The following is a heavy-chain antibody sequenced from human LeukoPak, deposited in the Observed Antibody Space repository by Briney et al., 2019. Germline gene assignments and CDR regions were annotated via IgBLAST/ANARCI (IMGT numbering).Heavy chain of an antibody. J-gene: IGHJ4*02. CDR2: FVVGSGNT. CDR3: AAVPGRGVVTGIDDY. V-gene: IGHV1-58*02. Sequence: GTSVKVSCKASGFTFTSSPIQWVRQSGGQRLEWIGWFVVGSGNTNYALKFQERVAITRDMSASTAYMELSSLRTEDTAVYYCAAVPGRGVVTGIDDYWGQGTLVTVSS. CDR1: GFTFTSSP. D-gene: IGHD2-21*02.